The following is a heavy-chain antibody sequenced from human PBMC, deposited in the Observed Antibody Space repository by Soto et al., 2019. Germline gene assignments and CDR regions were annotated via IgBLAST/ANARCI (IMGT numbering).Heavy chain of an antibody. V-gene: IGHV1-8*01. J-gene: IGHJ4*02. Sequence: QVQLVQSGAEVKKPGASVKVSCKASGYTFTSYDVNWVRQATGQGLEWMGWMNPKSGNTGHTQHFQGKVTMTRDTSTTTGYMELHSLRSEDTAVYYCARSTFGSGVSFDYWGQGTPVTVSS. CDR3: ARSTFGSGVSFDY. D-gene: IGHD3-10*01. CDR1: GYTFTSYD. CDR2: MNPKSGNT.